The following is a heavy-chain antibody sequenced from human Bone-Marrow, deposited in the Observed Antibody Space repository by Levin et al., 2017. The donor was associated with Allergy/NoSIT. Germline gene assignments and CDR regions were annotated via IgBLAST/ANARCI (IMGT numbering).Heavy chain of an antibody. J-gene: IGHJ4*02. CDR3: VKLLDLGELDLYFDL. Sequence: PGGSLRLSCAASGFTFKDYTMNWIRQAPGKGLEWVSSISSLGSYIYYADSVEGRFTISRDNAKNSLFLQMTSLRAEDTAVYYCVKLLDLGELDLYFDLWGQGTLVTVSS. CDR1: GFTFKDYT. CDR2: ISSLGSYI. V-gene: IGHV3-21*01. D-gene: IGHD3-16*01.